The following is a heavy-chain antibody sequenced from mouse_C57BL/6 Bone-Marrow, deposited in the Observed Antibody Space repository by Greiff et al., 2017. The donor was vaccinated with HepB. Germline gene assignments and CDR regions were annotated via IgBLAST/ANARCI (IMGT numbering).Heavy chain of an antibody. CDR1: GFNIKDYY. Sequence: EVKLVESGAELVRPGASVKLSCTASGFNIKDYYMHWVKQRPEQGLEWIGRIDPEDGDTEYAPKFQGKATMTADKSSNTAYLQLSSLTSEDTAVYYCTAPPVYYGNGDWFAYWGQGTLVTVSA. CDR2: IDPEDGDT. D-gene: IGHD2-1*01. V-gene: IGHV14-1*01. J-gene: IGHJ3*01. CDR3: TAPPVYYGNGDWFAY.